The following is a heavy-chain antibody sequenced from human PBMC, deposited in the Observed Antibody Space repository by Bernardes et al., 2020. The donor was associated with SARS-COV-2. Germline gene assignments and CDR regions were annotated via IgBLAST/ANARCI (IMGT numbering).Heavy chain of an antibody. J-gene: IGHJ4*02. Sequence: GGSLRLSCTASGFTFSTHWVHWVRQAPGEGLVWVSRITSDGRTIDYADSVKGRFTISRDNAKNTLYLQMNSLRVDDTAVYYCARAGQYYFEYWGLGTLVTVSS. D-gene: IGHD4-4*01. CDR1: GFTFSTHW. V-gene: IGHV3-74*01. CDR2: ITSDGRTI. CDR3: ARAGQYYFEY.